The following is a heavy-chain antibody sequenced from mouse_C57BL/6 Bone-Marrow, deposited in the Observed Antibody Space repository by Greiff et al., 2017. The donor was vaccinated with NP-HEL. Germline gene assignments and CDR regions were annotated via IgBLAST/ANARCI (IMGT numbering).Heavy chain of an antibody. Sequence: DVKLVESGGGLVKPGGSLKLSCAASGFTFSSYAMSWVRQTPEKRLEWVATISDGGSYTYYPDNVKGRFTISRDNAKNKLYLQMSHLKSEDTAMYYCARENFTGTRAYWGQGTLVTVSA. V-gene: IGHV5-4*01. CDR1: GFTFSSYA. D-gene: IGHD4-1*01. CDR3: ARENFTGTRAY. CDR2: ISDGGSYT. J-gene: IGHJ3*01.